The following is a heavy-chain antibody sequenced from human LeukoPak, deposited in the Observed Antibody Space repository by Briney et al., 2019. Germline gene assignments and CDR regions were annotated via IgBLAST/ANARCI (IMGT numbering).Heavy chain of an antibody. J-gene: IGHJ6*02. CDR3: ARDQGYGDYCYYYGMDV. CDR1: GFTFSNYV. CDR2: ISGSGGST. Sequence: GGSLRLSCAASGFTFSNYVMSWVRQAPGKGLESVSGISGSGGSTYYADSVKGRFTISRDNSKNTLYLQTNSLRAEDTAVYYCARDQGYGDYCYYYGMDVWAKGPRSPSP. D-gene: IGHD4-17*01. V-gene: IGHV3-23*01.